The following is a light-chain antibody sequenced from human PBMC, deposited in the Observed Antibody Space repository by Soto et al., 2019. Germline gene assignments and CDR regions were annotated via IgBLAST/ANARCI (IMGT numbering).Light chain of an antibody. CDR2: GAS. CDR1: QSVSSN. CDR3: QQYTNWPPSMYT. Sequence: EIVMTQSPATQSVSPGERATLSCRASQSVSSNLAWYQQKPGQAPRLLIYGASTRATGIPARFSGSGSGTEFTLTISSLQSEDFAVYYCQQYTNWPPSMYTFGQGTKLEIK. J-gene: IGKJ2*01. V-gene: IGKV3-15*01.